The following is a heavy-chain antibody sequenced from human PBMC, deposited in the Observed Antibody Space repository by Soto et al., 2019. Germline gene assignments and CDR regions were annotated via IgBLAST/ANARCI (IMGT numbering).Heavy chain of an antibody. J-gene: IGHJ4*02. Sequence: SETLSLSCTVSGGSISSYYWSSIRQPPGKGLEWIGYIYYSGSTNYNPSLKSRVTISVDTSKNQFSLKLSSVTAADTAVYYCARHSYYDFWSGYLHFDYWGQGTLVTVSS. CDR2: IYYSGST. CDR1: GGSISSYY. CDR3: ARHSYYDFWSGYLHFDY. V-gene: IGHV4-59*08. D-gene: IGHD3-3*01.